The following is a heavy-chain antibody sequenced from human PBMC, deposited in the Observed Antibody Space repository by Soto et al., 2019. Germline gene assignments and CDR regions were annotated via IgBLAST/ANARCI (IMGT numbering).Heavy chain of an antibody. J-gene: IGHJ4*02. D-gene: IGHD3-22*01. CDR3: ARHLGYYDSSGFPH. CDR1: GFTFSDSY. Sequence: VQLVESGGGLVKPGGSLRLSCAASGFTFSDSYMSWIRQAPGKGLEWVSYISGGGGSTIYYAESVKGRFTISRDNAKKSLYLQMNSLRAEDTAFYYCARHLGYYDSSGFPHWGQGTLVSVSS. V-gene: IGHV3-11*01. CDR2: ISGGGGSTI.